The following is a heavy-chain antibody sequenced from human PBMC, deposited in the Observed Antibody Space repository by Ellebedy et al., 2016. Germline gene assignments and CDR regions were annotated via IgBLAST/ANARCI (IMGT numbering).Heavy chain of an antibody. CDR2: ISSSSSYI. CDR1: GFTFSSYS. Sequence: GESLKISXAASGFTFSSYSMNWVRQAPGKGLEWVSSISSSSSYIYYADSVKGRFTISRDNAKNSLYLQMNSLRAEDTAVYYCARGAYYYGSGSYFDYWGQGTLVTVSS. D-gene: IGHD3-10*01. CDR3: ARGAYYYGSGSYFDY. J-gene: IGHJ4*02. V-gene: IGHV3-21*01.